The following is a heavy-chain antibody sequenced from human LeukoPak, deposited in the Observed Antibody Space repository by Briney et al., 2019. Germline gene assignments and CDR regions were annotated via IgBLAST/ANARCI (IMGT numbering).Heavy chain of an antibody. D-gene: IGHD3-9*01. Sequence: GGSLRLSCAASGFTFSSCAMSWVRQAPGKGLEGVSGISGSGDSTDYADSVKGRFTISRDNSKNTLYLQINSLRAEDTAVYYCAKPPSDNLLTGSLYYFDYWGQGTLVTVSS. V-gene: IGHV3-23*01. CDR3: AKPPSDNLLTGSLYYFDY. CDR2: ISGSGDST. CDR1: GFTFSSCA. J-gene: IGHJ4*02.